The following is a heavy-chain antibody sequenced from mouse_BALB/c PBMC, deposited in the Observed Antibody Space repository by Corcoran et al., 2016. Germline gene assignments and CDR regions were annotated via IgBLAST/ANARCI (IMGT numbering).Heavy chain of an antibody. CDR1: GYTFTNYG. CDR2: INTYTGEP. V-gene: IGHV9-3-1*01. Sequence: QIQLVQSGPELKKPGETVKISCKASGYTFTNYGMNWVKQAPGKGLKWMGWINTYTGEPTYADDFKGRFAFSLETSASTAYLQINNLKNEDTATYFCARDGYYGFDYWGQGTTLTVSS. CDR3: ARDGYYGFDY. J-gene: IGHJ2*01. D-gene: IGHD2-3*01.